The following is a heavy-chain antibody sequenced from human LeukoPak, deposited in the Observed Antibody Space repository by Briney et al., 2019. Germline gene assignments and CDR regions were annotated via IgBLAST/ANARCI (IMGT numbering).Heavy chain of an antibody. D-gene: IGHD5-24*01. Sequence: GESLKISCKGSGYSFTSYWIGWVRQMPGKGLEWMGIIYPGDSDTRYSPSFQGRVTISADKSISTPYLQGSTLKAADTAMYYCARPRDGPHSFDYWGQGTLVTVSS. CDR3: ARPRDGPHSFDY. CDR2: IYPGDSDT. J-gene: IGHJ4*02. CDR1: GYSFTSYW. V-gene: IGHV5-51*01.